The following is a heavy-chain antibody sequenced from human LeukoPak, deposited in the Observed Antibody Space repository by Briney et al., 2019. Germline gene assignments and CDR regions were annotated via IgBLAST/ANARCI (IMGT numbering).Heavy chain of an antibody. CDR3: AKDQGYSSAWYSRDGFDM. J-gene: IGHJ3*02. CDR2: ISWNSGSI. CDR1: GFTFGDYA. D-gene: IGHD6-19*01. V-gene: IGHV3-9*01. Sequence: GRSLRLSCAASGFTFGDYAMHWVRQAPGKGLEWVSGISWNSGSIGYADSVKGRFTISRDNSQNTLYVQMNSLRAEDTAVYYCAKDQGYSSAWYSRDGFDMWGQGTMVTVSS.